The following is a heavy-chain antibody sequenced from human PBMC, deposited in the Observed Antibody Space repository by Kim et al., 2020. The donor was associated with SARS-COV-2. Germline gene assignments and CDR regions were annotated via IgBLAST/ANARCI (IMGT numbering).Heavy chain of an antibody. D-gene: IGHD3-22*01. CDR1: GFTFSSYA. CDR3: ARGRSYYYDSRDRRFDY. CDR2: ISYDGSNK. J-gene: IGHJ4*02. V-gene: IGHV3-30-3*01. Sequence: GGSLRLSCAASGFTFSSYAMHWVRQAPGKGLEWVAVISYDGSNKYYADSVKGRFTISRDNSKNTLYLQMNSLRAEDTAVYYCARGRSYYYDSRDRRFDYWGQGTLVTVSS.